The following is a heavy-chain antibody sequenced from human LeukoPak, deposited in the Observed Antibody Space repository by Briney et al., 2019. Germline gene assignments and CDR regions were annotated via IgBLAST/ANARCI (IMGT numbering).Heavy chain of an antibody. J-gene: IGHJ4*02. CDR1: GFTFSSYA. V-gene: IGHV3-21*01. D-gene: IGHD2-8*01. Sequence: GGSLRLSCAASGFTFSSYAMSWVRQAPGKGLEWVSSISSSSSYIYYADSVKGRFTISRDNAKNSLYLQMNSLRAEDTAVYYCARDHLTPNTGDYWGQGTLVTVSS. CDR3: ARDHLTPNTGDY. CDR2: ISSSSSYI.